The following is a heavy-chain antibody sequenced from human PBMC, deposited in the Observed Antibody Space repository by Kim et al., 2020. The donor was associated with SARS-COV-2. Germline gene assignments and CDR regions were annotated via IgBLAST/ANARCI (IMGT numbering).Heavy chain of an antibody. CDR2: IYTSGST. Sequence: SETLSLTCTVSGGSISSYYWSWIRQPAGKGLEWIGRIYTSGSTNYNPSLKSRVTMSVDTSKNQFSLKLSSVTAADTAVYYCARDLALPPRRGKVYYYYGMDVWGQGTTVTVSS. J-gene: IGHJ6*02. CDR1: GGSISSYY. CDR3: ARDLALPPRRGKVYYYYGMDV. V-gene: IGHV4-4*07. D-gene: IGHD3-10*01.